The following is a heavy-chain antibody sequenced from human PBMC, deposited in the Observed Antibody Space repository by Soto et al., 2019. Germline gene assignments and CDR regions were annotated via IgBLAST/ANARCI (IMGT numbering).Heavy chain of an antibody. D-gene: IGHD6-6*01. Sequence: ASVKVSCKASGYTFTSYGISWVRKAPGQGLEWMGWINADNGNTKYAQKLQDRVTITRDTSASTTYRELSSLRSEDTAVYYCARAYSGSSAYDAFDIWGLGTMVTVSS. CDR2: INADNGNT. CDR1: GYTFTSYG. J-gene: IGHJ3*02. V-gene: IGHV1-18*01. CDR3: ARAYSGSSAYDAFDI.